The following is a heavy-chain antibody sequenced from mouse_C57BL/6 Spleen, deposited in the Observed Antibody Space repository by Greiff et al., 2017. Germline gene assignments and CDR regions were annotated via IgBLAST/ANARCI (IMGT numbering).Heavy chain of an antibody. V-gene: IGHV3-1*01. CDR2: ISYSGST. CDR3: ARSHYYGSSYVFDY. Sequence: DVQLQESGPGMVKPSQSLSLTCTVTGYSITSGYDWHWIRHFPGNKLEWMGYISYSGSTNYNPSLKSRISITHDTSKNHFFLKLNSVTTEDTATYYCARSHYYGSSYVFDYWGQGTTLTVSS. CDR1: GYSITSGYD. D-gene: IGHD1-1*01. J-gene: IGHJ2*01.